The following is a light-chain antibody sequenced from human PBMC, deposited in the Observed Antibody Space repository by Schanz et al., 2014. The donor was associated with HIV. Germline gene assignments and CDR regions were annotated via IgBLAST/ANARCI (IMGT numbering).Light chain of an antibody. Sequence: QSVQTQSPSVSWAPGQRVTISCTGNNSNIGAPYDVHWYQQPPGTAPKLLISGKNGRPSGVPDRFSASKSGTSASLAITGLQSEDEAEYYCCSYAGRYTVVFGGGTKLTVL. CDR1: NSNIGAPYD. CDR3: CSYAGRYTVV. V-gene: IGLV1-40*01. CDR2: GKN. J-gene: IGLJ2*01.